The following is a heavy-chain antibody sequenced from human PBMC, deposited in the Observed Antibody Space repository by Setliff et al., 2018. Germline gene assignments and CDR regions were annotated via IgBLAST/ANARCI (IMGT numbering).Heavy chain of an antibody. J-gene: IGHJ4*02. CDR3: AKDLAHYYGSGSSPMDY. V-gene: IGHV3-23*01. Sequence: LRLSCAASGFTLNNYAMSWVRQAPGKGLEWVSIISASGGTTYYADSVKGRFTISSDNSKNTLYLQMNSLRAEDTARYYCAKDLAHYYGSGSSPMDYWGQGTLVTVSS. D-gene: IGHD3-10*01. CDR1: GFTLNNYA. CDR2: ISASGGTT.